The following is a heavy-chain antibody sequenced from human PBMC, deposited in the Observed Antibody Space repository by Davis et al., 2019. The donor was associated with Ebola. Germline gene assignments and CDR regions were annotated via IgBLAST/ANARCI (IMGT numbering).Heavy chain of an antibody. CDR2: ISGYDGVT. J-gene: IGHJ5*02. V-gene: IGHV1-18*01. CDR1: GYNFNRYG. D-gene: IGHD5-12*01. Sequence: ASVKVSCKTSGYNFNRYGISWVRQVPGQGLEWMGWISGYDGVTKYSEKYEGRITLTTETSTSTAYMEVRSLTSEDTAVYYCARGRKVAKMGSWFDPWGQGTLVTVSS. CDR3: ARGRKVAKMGSWFDP.